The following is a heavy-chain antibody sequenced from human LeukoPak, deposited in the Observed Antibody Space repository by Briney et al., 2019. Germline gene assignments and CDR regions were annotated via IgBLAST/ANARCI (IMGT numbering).Heavy chain of an antibody. D-gene: IGHD5-18*01. CDR1: GFTFSSYE. CDR3: ARDGPWIQLSSPRAFDI. V-gene: IGHV3-48*01. Sequence: GGSLRLSCAASGFTFSSYEMNWVRQAPGKGLEWVSYISTSSSTIYYADSVKGRFTISRDNAKNSLSLQMNSLRAEDTAVYYCARDGPWIQLSSPRAFDIWGQGTMVTVSS. J-gene: IGHJ3*02. CDR2: ISTSSSTI.